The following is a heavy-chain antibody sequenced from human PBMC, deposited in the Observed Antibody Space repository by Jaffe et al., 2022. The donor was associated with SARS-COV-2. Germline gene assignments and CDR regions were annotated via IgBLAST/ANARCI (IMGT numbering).Heavy chain of an antibody. Sequence: QKQLQESGPGLVRPSETLSLTCTVSGGSITSGDYNWSWIRQHPGKGLEWIGHIDHSGGSYHNPSLRSRVTMSEDTSKNQFSLNLNSVTAADTAVYYCAGRKYGDWHFDLWGRGTLVTVSS. CDR1: GGSITSGDYN. CDR3: AGRKYGDWHFDL. CDR2: IDHSGGS. V-gene: IGHV4-31*03. D-gene: IGHD4-17*01. J-gene: IGHJ2*01.